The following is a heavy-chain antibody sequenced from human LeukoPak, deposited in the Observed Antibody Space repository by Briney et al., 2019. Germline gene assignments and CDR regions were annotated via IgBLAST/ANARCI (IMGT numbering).Heavy chain of an antibody. Sequence: ASVKVSCKASGYTFTGYYMHWVRQAPGQGREWMGWINPNSGGTNYAQKFQGRVTMTRDTSISTAYMELSRLRSDDTAVYYCARGTVTITRFFDYWGQGTLVTVSS. D-gene: IGHD4-17*01. V-gene: IGHV1-2*02. J-gene: IGHJ4*02. CDR3: ARGTVTITRFFDY. CDR2: INPNSGGT. CDR1: GYTFTGYY.